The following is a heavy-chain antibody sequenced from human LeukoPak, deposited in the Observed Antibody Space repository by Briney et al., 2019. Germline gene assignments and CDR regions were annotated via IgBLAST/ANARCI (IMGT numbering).Heavy chain of an antibody. J-gene: IGHJ4*02. CDR3: ARGRGRAAAASFDY. V-gene: IGHV4-34*01. Sequence: PSETLSLTCAVYGGSFSGYSWSWIRQPPGKGLEWIGEINHSGSTNYNPSLKSRVTISVDTSKNQFSLKLSSVTAADTAVYYCARGRGRAAAASFDYWGQGTLVTVSS. CDR1: GGSFSGYS. CDR2: INHSGST. D-gene: IGHD6-13*01.